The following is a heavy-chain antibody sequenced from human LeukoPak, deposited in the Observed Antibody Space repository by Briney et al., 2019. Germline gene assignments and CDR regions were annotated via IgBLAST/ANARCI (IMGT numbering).Heavy chain of an antibody. CDR1: GGSISSYY. CDR2: SYYSGST. V-gene: IGHV4-59*01. D-gene: IGHD3-22*01. J-gene: IGHJ4*02. Sequence: KPSETLSLTCTVSGGSISSYYWSWIRQPPGKGLEWIGYSYYSGSTNYNPSLKSRVTISVDTSKNQFSLKLSSVTAADTAVYYCARQQYYYDSSGYYSPRRVYYFDYWGQGTLVTVSS. CDR3: ARQQYYYDSSGYYSPRRVYYFDY.